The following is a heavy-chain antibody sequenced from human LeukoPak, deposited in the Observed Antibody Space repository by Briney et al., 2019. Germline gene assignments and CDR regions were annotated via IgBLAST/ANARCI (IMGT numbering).Heavy chain of an antibody. J-gene: IGHJ4*02. Sequence: EASVKVSCKASGYTFTGYYMHWVRQAPGQGLEWMGRINPNSGGTNYAQKFQGRVTVTRDTSISTAYMELSRLRSDDTAVYYCARASVTGTSYFDYWGQGTLVTVSS. V-gene: IGHV1-2*06. CDR3: ARASVTGTSYFDY. CDR2: INPNSGGT. D-gene: IGHD1-7*01. CDR1: GYTFTGYY.